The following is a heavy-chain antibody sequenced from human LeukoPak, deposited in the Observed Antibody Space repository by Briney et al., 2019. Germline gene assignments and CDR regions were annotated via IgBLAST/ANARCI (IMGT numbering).Heavy chain of an antibody. D-gene: IGHD2-2*01. Sequence: SETLSLTCAVYGGSFSGYYWSWIRQPPGKGLEWIGEINHSGGTNYNPSLKSRVTISVDTSKNQFSLKLSSVTAADTAVYYCAREASSYHDYWGQGTLVTVTS. CDR2: INHSGGT. J-gene: IGHJ4*02. CDR3: AREASSYHDY. CDR1: GGSFSGYY. V-gene: IGHV4-34*01.